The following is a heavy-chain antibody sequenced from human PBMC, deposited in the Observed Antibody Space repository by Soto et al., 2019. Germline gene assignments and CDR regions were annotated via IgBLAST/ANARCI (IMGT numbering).Heavy chain of an antibody. CDR3: ARAIAVAPYDFDY. V-gene: IGHV6-1*01. Sequence: SQTLTLTCAISGDSVSSNSAAWHWIRQSPSRGLEWLGRTYYRSKWYNDYAVSVKSRITINPDTSKNQFSLQLNSVTPEDTAVYYCARAIAVAPYDFDYWGQGTLVTVSS. CDR2: TYYRSKWYN. CDR1: GDSVSSNSAA. J-gene: IGHJ4*02. D-gene: IGHD6-19*01.